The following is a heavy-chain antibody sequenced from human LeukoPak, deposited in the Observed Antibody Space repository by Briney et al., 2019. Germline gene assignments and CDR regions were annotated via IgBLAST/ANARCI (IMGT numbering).Heavy chain of an antibody. CDR3: AKDGTYDYVWGSYRREGAFDY. V-gene: IGHV3-23*01. J-gene: IGHJ4*02. Sequence: GGSLRLSCAASGFTFSSYAMSWVRQAPGKGLEWVSAISGSGGSTYYADSVKGRLTISRDNSKNTLYLQMNSLRAEDTAVYYCAKDGTYDYVWGSYRREGAFDYWGQGTLVTVSS. D-gene: IGHD3-16*02. CDR2: ISGSGGST. CDR1: GFTFSSYA.